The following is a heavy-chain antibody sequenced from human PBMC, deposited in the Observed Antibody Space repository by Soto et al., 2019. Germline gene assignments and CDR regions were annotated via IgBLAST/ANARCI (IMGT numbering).Heavy chain of an antibody. V-gene: IGHV1-2*04. D-gene: IGHD5-18*01. CDR3: ARDAAMGDYYHYGMDV. J-gene: IGHJ6*02. Sequence: GASVKVSCKASGYTFTGYYLHWVRQVPGQGLEWMGWINPSSGGANIAQKFQGWVTMTRDTSIDTAYMELTRLRSDDTAVYYCARDAAMGDYYHYGMDVWGQGTPVTVSS. CDR2: INPSSGGA. CDR1: GYTFTGYY.